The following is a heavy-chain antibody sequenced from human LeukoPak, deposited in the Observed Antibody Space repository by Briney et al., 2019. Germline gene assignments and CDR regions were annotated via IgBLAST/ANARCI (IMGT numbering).Heavy chain of an antibody. D-gene: IGHD6-13*01. CDR2: IFYSGST. J-gene: IGHJ4*02. V-gene: IGHV4-59*01. Sequence: SETLSLTCTVSGASISSYYWSWIRQPPGKGLEWIGYIFYSGSTLYNPSLQSRVTISVDTSKNQISLKLTSVTAADTAVYYCASGPYPAAGTDHQFDYWGQGTLITVSS. CDR1: GASISSYY. CDR3: ASGPYPAAGTDHQFDY.